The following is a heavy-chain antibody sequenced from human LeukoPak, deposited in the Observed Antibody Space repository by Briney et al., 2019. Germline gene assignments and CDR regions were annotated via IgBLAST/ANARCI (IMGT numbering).Heavy chain of an antibody. Sequence: PGGSLRLSCAGSGFTFSRYAMGWVRQAPGKGLEWVSAISDSGDYTYYADSVKGRFTISRDNSKNTLYLHVNSLRAEDTAVYYCAKDTSIGKYCTSGVCSPFDYWGQGTLVTVSS. D-gene: IGHD2-8*01. V-gene: IGHV3-23*01. CDR2: ISDSGDYT. CDR1: GFTFSRYA. CDR3: AKDTSIGKYCTSGVCSPFDY. J-gene: IGHJ4*02.